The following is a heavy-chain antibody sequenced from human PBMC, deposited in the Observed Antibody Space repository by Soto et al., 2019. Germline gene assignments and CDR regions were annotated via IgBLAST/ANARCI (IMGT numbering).Heavy chain of an antibody. Sequence: GASVKVSCKASGGTFSSYAISWVRQAPGQGLEWMGGIIPIFGTANYAQKFQGRVTITADESTSTAYMELSSLRSEDTAVYYCAGEGVGAQPGAFDIWGQGKMVPVSS. V-gene: IGHV1-69*13. D-gene: IGHD1-26*01. CDR3: AGEGVGAQPGAFDI. CDR1: GGTFSSYA. CDR2: IIPIFGTA. J-gene: IGHJ3*02.